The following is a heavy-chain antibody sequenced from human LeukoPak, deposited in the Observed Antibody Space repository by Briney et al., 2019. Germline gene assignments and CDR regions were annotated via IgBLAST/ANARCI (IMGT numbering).Heavy chain of an antibody. CDR3: ARMDIVVVPAAHRDN. CDR1: GYTFTGYY. Sequence: ASVKVSCKASGYTFTGYYMHWVRQAPGQGLEWMGWINPNSGGTNYAQKFQGRVTMTRDTSISTAYMELSRLRSDDTAVYYCARMDIVVVPAAHRDNWGQGTLVTVSS. CDR2: INPNSGGT. D-gene: IGHD2-2*03. J-gene: IGHJ4*02. V-gene: IGHV1-2*02.